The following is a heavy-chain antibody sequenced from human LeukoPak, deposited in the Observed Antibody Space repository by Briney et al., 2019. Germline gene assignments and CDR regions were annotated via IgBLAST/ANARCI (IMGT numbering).Heavy chain of an antibody. CDR3: ARELGPKEGVRGLDY. J-gene: IGHJ4*02. D-gene: IGHD3-10*01. V-gene: IGHV4-30-4*08. CDR2: IYYSGST. CDR1: GGSISSGDYY. Sequence: SETLSLTCTVSGGSISSGDYYWSWIRQPPGKGLEWIGYIYYSGSTYYNPSLKSRVTISVDTSKNQFSLKLSSVTAADTAVYYCARELGPKEGVRGLDYWGQGTLVTVSS.